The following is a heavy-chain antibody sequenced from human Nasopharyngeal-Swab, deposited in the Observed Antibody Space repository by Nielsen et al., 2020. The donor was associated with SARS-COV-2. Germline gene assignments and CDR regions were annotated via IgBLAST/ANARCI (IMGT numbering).Heavy chain of an antibody. V-gene: IGHV3-48*04. J-gene: IGHJ4*02. CDR1: GVACSTDS. CDR2: ISSGGSTI. CDR3: ASGPYY. Sequence: GESLKISWADSGVACSTDSRNGVRQAPGKGLEWLSYISSGGSTIYYADSVKGRFTISRDNAKNSMFLQMNGLRIEDTAIYYCASGPYYWGQGALVTVSS. D-gene: IGHD3-16*01.